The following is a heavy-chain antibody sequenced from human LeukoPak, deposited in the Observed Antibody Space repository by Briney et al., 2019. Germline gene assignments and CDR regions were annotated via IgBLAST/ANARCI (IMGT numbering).Heavy chain of an antibody. CDR3: AGEYYDILTGYGSLDY. CDR1: GGSISSYY. Sequence: SETLSLTCTVSGGSISSYYWSWLRQPPGKGLEWIGYIYYSGSTNYNPSLKSRVTISVDTSKNQFSLKLSSVTAADTAVYYCAGEYYDILTGYGSLDYWGQGTLVTVSS. J-gene: IGHJ4*02. V-gene: IGHV4-59*12. D-gene: IGHD3-9*01. CDR2: IYYSGST.